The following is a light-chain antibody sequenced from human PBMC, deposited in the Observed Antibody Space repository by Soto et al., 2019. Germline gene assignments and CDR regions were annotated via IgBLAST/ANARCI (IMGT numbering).Light chain of an antibody. V-gene: IGLV2-8*01. J-gene: IGLJ2*01. Sequence: QSALTQPPSASGSPGQSVTISCTGTSKDIGAYNFVSWYQRLPGKAPKLIIYDVINRPPGVPDRFTGSKSGNTASLTVSGLQADDEGDYFCSSYSGISHCVVFGGATKLTVL. CDR1: SKDIGAYNF. CDR3: SSYSGISHCVV. CDR2: DVI.